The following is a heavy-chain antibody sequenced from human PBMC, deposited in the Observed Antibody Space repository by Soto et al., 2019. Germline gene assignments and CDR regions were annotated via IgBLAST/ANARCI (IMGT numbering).Heavy chain of an antibody. V-gene: IGHV4-59*12. J-gene: IGHJ3*02. CDR3: ARNMDTWSSLPFDI. CDR2: IYYSGST. CDR1: GGSISSYY. D-gene: IGHD2-8*02. Sequence: SETLSLTCTVSGGSISSYYWSWIRQPPGKGLEWIGYIYYSGSTNYNPSLKSRVTISVDTSKNQFSLKLTSVTAVDTAVYYCARNMDTWSSLPFDIWGQGTMVTVSS.